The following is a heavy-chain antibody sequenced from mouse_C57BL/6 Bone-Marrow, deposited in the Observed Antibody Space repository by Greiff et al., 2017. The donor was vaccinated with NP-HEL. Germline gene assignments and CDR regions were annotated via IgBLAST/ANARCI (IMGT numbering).Heavy chain of an antibody. J-gene: IGHJ3*01. CDR1: GYTFTSYW. Sequence: VQLQQPGAELVKPGASVKLSCKASGYTFTSYWMQWVKQRPGQGLEWIGEIDPSDSYTNYNQKFKGKATVTVDTSSSTAYMQLSSLTSEDSAVYYCARSGIYYDYFAYWGQGTLVTVSA. V-gene: IGHV1-50*01. CDR3: ARSGIYYDYFAY. D-gene: IGHD2-4*01. CDR2: IDPSDSYT.